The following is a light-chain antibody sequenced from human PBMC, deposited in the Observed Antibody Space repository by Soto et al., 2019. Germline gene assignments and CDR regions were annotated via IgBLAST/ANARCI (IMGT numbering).Light chain of an antibody. J-gene: IGKJ1*01. CDR1: QDIYNF. Sequence: DIQMTQSPSSLSASVGDRVTFTCRASQDIYNFLAWYQQKAGKVPKLLIYGASTLQSGVPSRFSGSGSGTYFTLTSSSLQPEDAATYFCQTYSSALWTFGQGTRVEIK. CDR2: GAS. CDR3: QTYSSALWT. V-gene: IGKV1-27*01.